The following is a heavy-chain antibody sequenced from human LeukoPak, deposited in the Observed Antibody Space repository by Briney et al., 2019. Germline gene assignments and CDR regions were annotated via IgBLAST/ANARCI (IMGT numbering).Heavy chain of an antibody. D-gene: IGHD4-17*01. Sequence: ASETLSLTCTVSGGSISSYYWSWIRQPPGKGLEWIGYIYYSGSTNYNPSLKSRVTISVDTSKNQFSLKLSSVTAADTAVYYCARLSRRWYGDSSDYWGQGTLVTVSS. CDR3: ARLSRRWYGDSSDY. V-gene: IGHV4-59*12. J-gene: IGHJ4*02. CDR1: GGSISSYY. CDR2: IYYSGST.